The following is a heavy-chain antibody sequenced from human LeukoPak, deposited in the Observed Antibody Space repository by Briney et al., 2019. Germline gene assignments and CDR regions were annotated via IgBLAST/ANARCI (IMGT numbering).Heavy chain of an antibody. J-gene: IGHJ4*02. Sequence: SETLSLTCTVSGGSISSSSYYWGWIRQPPGKGLEWIGSFEYGGSTYYNPSLKSRVTISVDTSKNQFSLRLSSVTAADTAVYYCARGRRGGRGVIIRDWGQGTLVTVSS. CDR1: GGSISSSSYY. V-gene: IGHV4-39*07. CDR2: FEYGGST. D-gene: IGHD3-10*01. CDR3: ARGRRGGRGVIIRD.